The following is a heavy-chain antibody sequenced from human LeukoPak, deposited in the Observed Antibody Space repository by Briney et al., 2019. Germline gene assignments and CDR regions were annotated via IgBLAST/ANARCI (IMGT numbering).Heavy chain of an antibody. D-gene: IGHD3-9*01. J-gene: IGHJ6*03. CDR2: IKQDGSEK. V-gene: IGHV3-7*01. CDR3: ARDRDQIRYFDWLSLPHMDV. CDR1: GFTVGSNY. Sequence: PGGSLRLSCAASGFTVGSNYMSWVRQAPGKGLEWVANIKQDGSEKYYVDSVKGRFTISRDNAKNSLYLQMNSLRAEDTAVYYCARDRDQIRYFDWLSLPHMDVWGKGTTVTVSS.